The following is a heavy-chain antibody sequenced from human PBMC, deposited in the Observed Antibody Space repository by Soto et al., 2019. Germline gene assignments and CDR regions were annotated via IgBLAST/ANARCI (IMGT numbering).Heavy chain of an antibody. V-gene: IGHV3-23*01. CDR1: GFTFSSYA. Sequence: EVQLLESGGGLVQPGGSLSLSGAASGFTFSSYALTWAPQAPGKGLGWVSAISGSGGSTYYADSVKGRFTISRDNSKNTLYLQMNSLRAEDTAVYYCAKENGYSSSWFEFDYWGQGTLVTVSS. J-gene: IGHJ4*02. D-gene: IGHD6-13*01. CDR2: ISGSGGST. CDR3: AKENGYSSSWFEFDY.